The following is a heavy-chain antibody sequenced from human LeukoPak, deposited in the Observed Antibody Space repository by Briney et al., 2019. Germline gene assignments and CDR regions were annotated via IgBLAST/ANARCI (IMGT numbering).Heavy chain of an antibody. CDR3: ARGFLETTDYYYYMDV. J-gene: IGHJ6*03. V-gene: IGHV1-8*01. CDR1: GYTFTSYD. Sequence: ASVKVSCKASGYTFTSYDINWVRQATGQGLEWMGWMNPNSGNTGYAQKFQGRVTMTRNTSISTAYMELSSLRSEDTAVYYCARGFLETTDYYYYMDVWGKGTTVTVSS. D-gene: IGHD3-3*01. CDR2: MNPNSGNT.